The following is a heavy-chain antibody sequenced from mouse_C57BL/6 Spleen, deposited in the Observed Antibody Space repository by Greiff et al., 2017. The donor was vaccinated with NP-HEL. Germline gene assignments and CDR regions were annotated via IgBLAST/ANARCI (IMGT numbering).Heavy chain of an antibody. V-gene: IGHV1-19*01. CDR1: GYTFTDYY. CDR3: ARRAVVPPFDY. D-gene: IGHD1-1*01. J-gene: IGHJ2*01. CDR2: INPYNGGT. Sequence: VHVKQSGPVLVKPGASVKMSCKASGYTFTDYYMNWVKQSHGKSLEWIGVINPYNGGTSYNQKFKGKATLTVDKSSSTAYMELNSLTSEDSAVYYCARRAVVPPFDYWGQGTTLTVSS.